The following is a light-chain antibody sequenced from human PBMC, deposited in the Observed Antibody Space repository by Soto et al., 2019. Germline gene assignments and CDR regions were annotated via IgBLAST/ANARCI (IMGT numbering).Light chain of an antibody. J-gene: IGLJ1*01. CDR2: DVT. CDR3: CSFAGSSTSYV. Sequence: QSALTQPRSVSGSPGQSVTISCTGTSSDVGGYNYVSWHQQYPGKAPKLIIYDVTKRPSGVPDRFSGSKSGNMASLTISGLQAEDEADYYCCSFAGSSTSYVFGTGTKLTVL. CDR1: SSDVGGYNY. V-gene: IGLV2-11*01.